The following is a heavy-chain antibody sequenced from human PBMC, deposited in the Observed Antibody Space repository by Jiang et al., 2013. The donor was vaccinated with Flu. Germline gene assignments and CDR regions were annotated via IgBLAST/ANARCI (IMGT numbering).Heavy chain of an antibody. D-gene: IGHD2/OR15-2a*01. CDR1: GFTFSISA. CDR2: ILDSAANT. J-gene: IGHJ4*02. Sequence: VQLLESGGGLVQPGGSLRLSCAASGFTFSISAMSWVRQAPGKGPEWVSTILDSAANTYYADSVKGRFTISRDNSKNTLYLQMNSLRADDTAVYYCAKRNTRVSYGIDYWGQGTLVTVSS. V-gene: IGHV3-23*01. CDR3: AKRNTRVSYGIDY.